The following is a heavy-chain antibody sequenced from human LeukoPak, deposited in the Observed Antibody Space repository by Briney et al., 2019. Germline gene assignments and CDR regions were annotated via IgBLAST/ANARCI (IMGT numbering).Heavy chain of an antibody. CDR1: GFTFSSYA. V-gene: IGHV3-23*01. D-gene: IGHD2-2*01. J-gene: IGHJ4*02. Sequence: GGSLRLSCAASGFTFSSYAMSWVRQAPGKGLEWVSAISGSGGSTYCADSVKGRFTISRDNSKNTLYLQVNSLRAEDTAVYYCAKDVRYCSSTSCYQDYWGQGTLVTVSS. CDR3: AKDVRYCSSTSCYQDY. CDR2: ISGSGGST.